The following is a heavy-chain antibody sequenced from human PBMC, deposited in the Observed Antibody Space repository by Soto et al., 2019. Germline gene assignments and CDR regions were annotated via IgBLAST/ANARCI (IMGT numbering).Heavy chain of an antibody. D-gene: IGHD6-19*01. V-gene: IGHV4-34*01. CDR1: GGSFSGYY. CDR2: INHSGST. J-gene: IGHJ5*02. Sequence: PSETLSLTCAVYGGSFSGYYWSWIRQPPGKGLEWIGEINHSGSTNYNPSLKSRVTISVDTSKNQFSLKLSSVTAADTAVYYCARGPTYSSGWYRVWFDPWGQGTLVTVSS. CDR3: ARGPTYSSGWYRVWFDP.